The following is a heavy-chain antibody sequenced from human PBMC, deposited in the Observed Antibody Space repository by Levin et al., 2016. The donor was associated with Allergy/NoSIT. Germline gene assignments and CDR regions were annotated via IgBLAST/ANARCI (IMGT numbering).Heavy chain of an antibody. V-gene: IGHV3-48*02. Sequence: GESLKISCAASGFPFSVYAMIWVRQAPGKGLEWISYIRDISGSMNINKQYADSVKGRFTISRDKAKNLLLLQMNYLRDEDTAVYYCARDDRWAFDYWGQGTLVTVSS. CDR3: ARDDRWAFDY. CDR1: GFPFSVYA. J-gene: IGHJ4*02. CDR2: IRDISGSM. D-gene: IGHD3-16*02.